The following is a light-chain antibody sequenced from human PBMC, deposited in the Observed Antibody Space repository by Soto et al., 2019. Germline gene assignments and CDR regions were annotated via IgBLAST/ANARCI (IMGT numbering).Light chain of an antibody. CDR2: GAS. V-gene: IGKV3-20*01. CDR3: HHFGNSPET. CDR1: QSVSSSY. Sequence: EIVLTQSPGTLSLSPGERATLSCRASQSVSSSYLAWYQQKPGQAPRLLIYGASSRATGIPDRFSGSGSGTDFTLTISSLQSEDFAVYYCHHFGNSPETFGQGTKVDIK. J-gene: IGKJ1*01.